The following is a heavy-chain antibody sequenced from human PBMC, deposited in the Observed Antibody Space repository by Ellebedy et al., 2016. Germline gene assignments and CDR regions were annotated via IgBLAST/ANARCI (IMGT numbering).Heavy chain of an antibody. D-gene: IGHD3-10*01. CDR3: ARDPSGRGMDV. CDR1: GFSFNIYD. CDR2: IGMGGDT. Sequence: GGSLRLSXVVSGFSFNIYDMQWIRQPTGKGLEWVSAIGMGGDTHYAGSVMGRFTISRDNAKNSLYLQMNSLRAEDTAVYYCARDPSGRGMDVWGQGTTVTVSS. V-gene: IGHV3-13*04. J-gene: IGHJ6*02.